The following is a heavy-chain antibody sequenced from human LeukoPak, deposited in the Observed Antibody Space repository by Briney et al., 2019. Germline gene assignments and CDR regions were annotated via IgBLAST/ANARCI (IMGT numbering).Heavy chain of an antibody. CDR2: IYHSGST. CDR3: ARVRQQLTYYYYMDV. Sequence: PSETLSLTCTVSGYSISSGYYWGWIRQPPGKGLEWIGSIYHSGSTYYNPSLKSRVTISVDTSKNQFSLKLSSVTAADTAVCYCARVRQQLTYYYYMDVWGKGTTVTVSS. V-gene: IGHV4-38-2*02. D-gene: IGHD6-13*01. J-gene: IGHJ6*03. CDR1: GYSISSGYY.